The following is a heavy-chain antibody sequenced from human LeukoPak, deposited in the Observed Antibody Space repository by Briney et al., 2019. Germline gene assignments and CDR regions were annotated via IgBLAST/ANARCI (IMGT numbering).Heavy chain of an antibody. Sequence: PGGSLRLSCAASGFTFSSYGMHWVRQAPGKGLEWVAVIWYDGSNKYYADSVKGRFTISRDNTKNTLYLQMNSLRAEDTAVYYCARSGPRKENWFDPWGQGTLVTVSS. CDR1: GFTFSSYG. V-gene: IGHV3-33*08. J-gene: IGHJ5*02. D-gene: IGHD3-10*01. CDR3: ARSGPRKENWFDP. CDR2: IWYDGSNK.